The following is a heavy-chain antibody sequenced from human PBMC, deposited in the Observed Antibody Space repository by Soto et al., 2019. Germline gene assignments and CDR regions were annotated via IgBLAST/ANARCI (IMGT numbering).Heavy chain of an antibody. CDR3: ARQMSSGLWAFDS. D-gene: IGHD6-19*01. CDR1: GDSISLSRSH. J-gene: IGHJ4*02. Sequence: PSETLALTCQVYGDSISLSRSHFWAFIRQPPGKGLEWIGSLSSTVITTHNPSLGSRFTISVDAPNNKFSLEVTSVTAADTVFYYCARQMSSGLWAFDSWGQGTPVTVSS. CDR2: LSSTVIT. V-gene: IGHV4-39*01.